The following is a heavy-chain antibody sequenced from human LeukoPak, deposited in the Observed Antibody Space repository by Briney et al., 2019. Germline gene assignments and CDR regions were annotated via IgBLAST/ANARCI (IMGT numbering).Heavy chain of an antibody. CDR1: GFTFSSYE. CDR2: ISLSGSTI. D-gene: IGHD2-2*02. J-gene: IGHJ4*02. V-gene: IGHV3-48*03. CDR3: ARVYTLNLDY. Sequence: GGSLRLSCAASGFTFSSYEMNRVRQAPGKGLEWVSYISLSGSTIYYADSVKGRFTISRDNARNSLYLQMNSLRAEDTAVYYCARVYTLNLDYWGQGTLVTVSS.